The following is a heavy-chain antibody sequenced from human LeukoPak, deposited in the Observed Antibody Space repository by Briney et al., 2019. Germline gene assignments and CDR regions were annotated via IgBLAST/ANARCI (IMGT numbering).Heavy chain of an antibody. Sequence: GGSLRLSCAASGFTFSSYAMSWVRQAPGKGLEWVSGISGSGGSTVYADSVKGRFTISRDNAKNSLYLQMNSLRAEDTAVYYCATAFRTPYYYYMDVWGKGTTVTVSS. V-gene: IGHV3-23*01. CDR2: ISGSGGST. D-gene: IGHD2/OR15-2a*01. CDR3: ATAFRTPYYYYMDV. CDR1: GFTFSSYA. J-gene: IGHJ6*03.